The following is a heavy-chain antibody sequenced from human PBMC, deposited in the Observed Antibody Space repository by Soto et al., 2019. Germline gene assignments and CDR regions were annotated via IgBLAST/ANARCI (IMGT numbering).Heavy chain of an antibody. CDR3: ASWRSYSGSYCFDY. Sequence: QVQLVQSGAEVKKPGSSVKVSCEASGGSFNTYTINWVRQAPGRGLEWMGQVIPMYDSVNYAESFQGRVTITAEKSTRIAYMELSSLRSEDTALYFCASWRSYSGSYCFDYWGQGTLVIVSS. V-gene: IGHV1-69*06. CDR1: GGSFNTYT. CDR2: VIPMYDSV. J-gene: IGHJ4*02. D-gene: IGHD1-26*01.